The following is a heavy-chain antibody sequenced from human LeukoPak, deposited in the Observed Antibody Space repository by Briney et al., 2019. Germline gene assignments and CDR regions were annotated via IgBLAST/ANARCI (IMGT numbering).Heavy chain of an antibody. J-gene: IGHJ4*02. Sequence: GGSLRLSCAASGFTFSSYAMSWVRQAPGKGLEWVSAISGSGGGTYYADSVKGRFTISRDNSKNTLYLQMNSLRAEDTAVYYCAKVDRKTQQLASFFFDYWGQGTLVTVSS. CDR3: AKVDRKTQQLASFFFDY. D-gene: IGHD6-13*01. CDR1: GFTFSSYA. CDR2: ISGSGGGT. V-gene: IGHV3-23*01.